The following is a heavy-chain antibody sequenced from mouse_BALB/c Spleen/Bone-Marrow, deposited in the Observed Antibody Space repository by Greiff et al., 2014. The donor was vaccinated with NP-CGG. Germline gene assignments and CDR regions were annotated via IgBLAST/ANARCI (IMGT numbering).Heavy chain of an antibody. CDR3: SRITTATGAMDY. V-gene: IGHV2-9*02. Sequence: VQVVESGPGLVAPSQSLSITCTVSGFSLTSYGVHWVRQPPGKGLEWLGVIWADGSTNYNSALMSRLSISKDNSKSQVFLKMNSLQTDDTATYYCSRITTATGAMDYWGQGTSVTVSS. J-gene: IGHJ4*01. CDR2: IWADGST. D-gene: IGHD1-2*01. CDR1: GFSLTSYG.